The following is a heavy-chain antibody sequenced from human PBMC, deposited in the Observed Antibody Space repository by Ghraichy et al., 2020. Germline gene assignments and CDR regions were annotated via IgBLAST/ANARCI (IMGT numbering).Heavy chain of an antibody. Sequence: SVKVSCKASGGTFSSYAISWVRQAPGQGLEWMGRIIPILGIANYAQKFQGRVTITADKSTSTAYMELSSLRSEDTAVYYCAVAAAGTHYYYYMDVWGKGTTVTVSS. CDR1: GGTFSSYA. D-gene: IGHD6-13*01. CDR2: IIPILGIA. CDR3: AVAAAGTHYYYYMDV. V-gene: IGHV1-69*04. J-gene: IGHJ6*03.